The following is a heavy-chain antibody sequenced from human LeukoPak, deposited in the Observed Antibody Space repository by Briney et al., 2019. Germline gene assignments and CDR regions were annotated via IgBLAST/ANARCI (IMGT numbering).Heavy chain of an antibody. V-gene: IGHV3-30*18. CDR3: AKDRRVYYGSGSYSAYYFDC. J-gene: IGHJ4*02. CDR2: ISYDGSNK. Sequence: PGGSLRLSCAASGFTFNSYGMHWVRQAPGKGLEWVALISYDGSNKYYTDSVKGRFTISRDNSKNTLYLQMNSLRPEDTAVYYCAKDRRVYYGSGSYSAYYFDCWGQGTLVTVSS. CDR1: GFTFNSYG. D-gene: IGHD3-10*01.